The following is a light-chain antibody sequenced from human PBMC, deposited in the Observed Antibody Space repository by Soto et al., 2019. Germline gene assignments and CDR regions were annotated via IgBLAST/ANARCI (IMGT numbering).Light chain of an antibody. V-gene: IGKV3-15*01. CDR1: QSVSRN. J-gene: IGKJ4*01. CDR3: QQYNKWPPLT. CDR2: GAS. Sequence: EIVMTQSPATLSVSPGERATVSCRASQSVSRNLAWYQQKPGQAPRLLIYGASSRATGIPVRFSGSGSGTEFTLTISSLQSGDFAVYYCQQYNKWPPLTFGGGTKVEIK.